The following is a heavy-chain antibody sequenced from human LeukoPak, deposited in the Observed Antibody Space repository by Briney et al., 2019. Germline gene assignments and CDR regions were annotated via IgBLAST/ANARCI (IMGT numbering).Heavy chain of an antibody. CDR2: ISAYNGNT. D-gene: IGHD4-17*01. CDR1: GHTFTSYG. J-gene: IGHJ4*02. CDR3: ARGLTTVIFGSSYYFDY. V-gene: IGHV1-18*01. Sequence: ASVKVSCKASGHTFTSYGISWVRQAPGQGLEWMGWISAYNGNTNYAQKLQGRVTMTTDTSTSTAYMELRSLRSDDTAVYYCARGLTTVIFGSSYYFDYWGQGTLVTVSS.